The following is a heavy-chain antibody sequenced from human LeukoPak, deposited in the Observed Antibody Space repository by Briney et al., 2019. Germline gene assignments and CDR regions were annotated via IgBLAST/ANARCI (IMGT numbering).Heavy chain of an antibody. V-gene: IGHV1-2*02. D-gene: IGHD3-10*01. CDR3: ARVPYYYSSRGPPYFDY. Sequence: ASVKVSCKASGYTFTDFYIHWVRQAPGQGLEWMGWINPKSGTTNFAQKFQGRVTLTRATSIRTAYMELSRLRSDDTAFFFCARVPYYYSSRGPPYFDYWGQGTLVTVSP. J-gene: IGHJ4*02. CDR2: INPKSGTT. CDR1: GYTFTDFY.